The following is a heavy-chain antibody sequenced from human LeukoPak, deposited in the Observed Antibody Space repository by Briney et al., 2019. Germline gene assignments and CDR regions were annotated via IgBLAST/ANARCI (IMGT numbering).Heavy chain of an antibody. CDR3: TRPRYRWFDY. Sequence: GGSLTLSCAASGFMSWVRHALGQGLERIANIKEDGDEKYYVASVKGRFHTSSNRTKNSLYLQRQSLRAEDTAVYYCTRPRYRWFDYWGQGILVTVSS. CDR1: GF. D-gene: IGHD3-16*02. J-gene: IGHJ4*02. CDR2: IKEDGDEK. V-gene: IGHV3-7*01.